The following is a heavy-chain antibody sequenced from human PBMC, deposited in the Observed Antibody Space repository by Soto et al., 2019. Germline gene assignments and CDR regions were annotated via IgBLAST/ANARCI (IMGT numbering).Heavy chain of an antibody. CDR1: GGTFSDYY. CDR3: AREGRYYASGRFWWFDP. D-gene: IGHD3-10*01. Sequence: PSETLSLTCAAYGGTFSDYYWSWIRQPPWKGLEWLGEINHSGSTNYNPSLKIRVTISVDTSKNHFSLKLCSVTDEDTPVYYCAREGRYYASGRFWWFDPWRQGTRVTVSS. CDR2: INHSGST. J-gene: IGHJ5*02. V-gene: IGHV4-34*01.